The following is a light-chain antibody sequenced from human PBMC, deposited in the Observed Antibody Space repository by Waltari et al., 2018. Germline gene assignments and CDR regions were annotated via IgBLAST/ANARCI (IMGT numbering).Light chain of an antibody. CDR3: SSYTSSSTWV. Sequence: QSALTQPASVSGSPGQSITISCTGTSSDVGSYNYVSWYQQHPGKAPKPMIYDVTKPPSGVSNRFSGSKSGNTASLTISGLQAEDEADYYCSSYTSSSTWVFGGGTKLTVL. V-gene: IGLV2-14*01. CDR2: DVT. CDR1: SSDVGSYNY. J-gene: IGLJ3*02.